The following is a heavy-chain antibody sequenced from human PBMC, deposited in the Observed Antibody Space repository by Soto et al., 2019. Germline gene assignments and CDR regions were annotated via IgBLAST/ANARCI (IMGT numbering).Heavy chain of an antibody. D-gene: IGHD2-15*01. CDR2: IKSKTDGGTT. V-gene: IGHV3-15*07. Sequence: GGSLRLSCAASGFTFSNAWMNWVRQAPGKGLEWVGRIKSKTDGGTTDYAAPVKGRFTISRDDSKNTLYLQMNSLKTEDTAVYYCTTDRIPQCSGGSCYWANDAFDIWGQGTMVTVSS. CDR1: GFTFSNAW. CDR3: TTDRIPQCSGGSCYWANDAFDI. J-gene: IGHJ3*02.